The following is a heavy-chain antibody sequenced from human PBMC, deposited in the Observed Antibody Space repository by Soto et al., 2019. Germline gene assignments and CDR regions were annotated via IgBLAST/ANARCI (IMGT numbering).Heavy chain of an antibody. CDR3: ARGGVDMIRGITGKRTWLDP. CDR1: GGSFSSYY. J-gene: IGHJ5*02. Sequence: QVQLQQWGDGLLKPSETLSLTCAVYGGSFSSYYWNWIRQSPGKGLEWIGDINRIGSANYNPSLTGRVNMSVDSSKNQLYLRLTSVTAADTAMYYCARGGVDMIRGITGKRTWLDPWGQGTLVMVSP. D-gene: IGHD3-10*01. V-gene: IGHV4-34*01. CDR2: INRIGSA.